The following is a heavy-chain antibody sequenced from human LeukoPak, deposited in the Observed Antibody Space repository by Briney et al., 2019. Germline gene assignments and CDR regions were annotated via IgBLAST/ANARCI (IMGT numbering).Heavy chain of an antibody. J-gene: IGHJ4*02. CDR3: AMEMAYYYDSSGLS. Sequence: SETLSLTCTVSGGSISSSSYYWGWIRQPPGKGLEWIGSIYYSGSTCYNPSLKSRVTISVDTSKNQFSLKLSSVTAADTAVYYCAMEMAYYYDSSGLSWGQGTLVTVSS. D-gene: IGHD3-22*01. CDR2: IYYSGST. V-gene: IGHV4-39*01. CDR1: GGSISSSSYY.